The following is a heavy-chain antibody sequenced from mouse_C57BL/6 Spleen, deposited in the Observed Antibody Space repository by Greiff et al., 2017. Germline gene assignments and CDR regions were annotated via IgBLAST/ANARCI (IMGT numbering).Heavy chain of an antibody. CDR3: ARGGLREIDY. J-gene: IGHJ2*01. Sequence: VQVVESGAELVRPGTSVKVSCKASGYAFTNYLIEWVKQRPGQGLEWIGVINPGSGGTNYNEKFKGKATLTADKSSSTAYMQLSSLTSEDSAVYFCARGGLREIDYWGQGTTLTVSS. D-gene: IGHD2-4*01. CDR1: GYAFTNYL. V-gene: IGHV1-54*01. CDR2: INPGSGGT.